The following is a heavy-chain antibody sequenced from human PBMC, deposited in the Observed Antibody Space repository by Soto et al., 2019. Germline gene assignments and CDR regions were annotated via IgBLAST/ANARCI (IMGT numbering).Heavy chain of an antibody. J-gene: IGHJ6*02. Sequence: SETLSLTCAVYGGSFSGYYWSWIRQPPGKGLEWIGEINHSGSTNYNPSLKSRVTISVDTSKNQFSLKLSSVTAADTAVYYCARGFLWFGELFDPTDYYYYGMDVWGQGTTVTVS. D-gene: IGHD3-10*01. CDR2: INHSGST. V-gene: IGHV4-34*01. CDR3: ARGFLWFGELFDPTDYYYYGMDV. CDR1: GGSFSGYY.